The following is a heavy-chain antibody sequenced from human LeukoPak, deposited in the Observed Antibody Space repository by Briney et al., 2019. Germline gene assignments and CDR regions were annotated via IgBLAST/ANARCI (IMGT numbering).Heavy chain of an antibody. J-gene: IGHJ5*02. V-gene: IGHV4-34*01. CDR1: GGSFSNYY. Sequence: PSETLSLTCAVYGGSFSNYYWSWIRQPPGKGLEWIGEIKHSGSTNYNPSLKSRVTISVDTSKNQFSLKLSSVTAADTAVYYCARALYFRFDPWGQGTLVTVSS. D-gene: IGHD2/OR15-2a*01. CDR2: IKHSGST. CDR3: ARALYFRFDP.